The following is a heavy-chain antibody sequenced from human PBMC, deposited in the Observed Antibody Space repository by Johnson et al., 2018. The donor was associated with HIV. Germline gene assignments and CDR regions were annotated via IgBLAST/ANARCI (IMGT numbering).Heavy chain of an antibody. V-gene: IGHV3-66*01. D-gene: IGHD3-9*01. Sequence: VQLVESGGGLVQPGGSLRLYCAASGFTVSSNYMSWVRQAPGKGLEWVSVIYSGGTTYYADSVKGRFTISRDNSKNTLYLQMNSLRADDTAVYYCAKDLRVFDWFNAYDAFDIWGQGTMVTVSS. CDR3: AKDLRVFDWFNAYDAFDI. CDR2: IYSGGTT. J-gene: IGHJ3*02. CDR1: GFTVSSNY.